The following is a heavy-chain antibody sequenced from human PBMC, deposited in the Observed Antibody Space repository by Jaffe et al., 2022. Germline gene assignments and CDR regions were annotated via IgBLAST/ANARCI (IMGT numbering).Heavy chain of an antibody. CDR1: GGSISSGSYY. Sequence: QVQLQESGPGLVKPSQTLSLTCTVSGGSISSGSYYWSWIRQPAGKGLEWIGRIYTSGSTNYNPSLKSRVTISVDTSKNQFSLKLSSVTAADTAVYYCARERRAAVAGTPSDDYWGQGTLVTVSS. D-gene: IGHD6-19*01. V-gene: IGHV4-61*02. CDR2: IYTSGST. J-gene: IGHJ4*02. CDR3: ARERRAAVAGTPSDDY.